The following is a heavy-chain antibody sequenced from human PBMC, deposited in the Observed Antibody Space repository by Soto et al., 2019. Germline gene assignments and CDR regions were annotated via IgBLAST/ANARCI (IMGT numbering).Heavy chain of an antibody. Sequence: GGSLRLSCAASGFTFGSYAMIWVRQAPGKGLGWVSTISGSGGSTYYADSVKGRFTISRDNSKNTLYLQMNSLRAEDTAVYYCAAPEGYSSSWYSFDIWGQGTMVTVSS. J-gene: IGHJ3*02. CDR3: AAPEGYSSSWYSFDI. CDR2: ISGSGGST. D-gene: IGHD6-13*01. CDR1: GFTFGSYA. V-gene: IGHV3-23*01.